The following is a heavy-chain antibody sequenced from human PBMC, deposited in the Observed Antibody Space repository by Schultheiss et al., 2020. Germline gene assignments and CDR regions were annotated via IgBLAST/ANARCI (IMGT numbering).Heavy chain of an antibody. V-gene: IGHV1-8*02. Sequence: GGSLRLSCKASGFTFTSSAMQWVRQAPGQGLEWMGRINPNSGNTGYAQKFQGRVTMTRNTSISTAYMELSSLRSEDTAVYYCARGGPPPNYMDVWGKGTTVTVSS. J-gene: IGHJ6*03. CDR1: GFTFTSSA. CDR3: ARGGPPPNYMDV. CDR2: INPNSGNT.